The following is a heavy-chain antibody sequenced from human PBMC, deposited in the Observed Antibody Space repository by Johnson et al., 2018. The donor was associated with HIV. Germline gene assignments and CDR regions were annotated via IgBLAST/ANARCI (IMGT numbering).Heavy chain of an antibody. Sequence: VQLVESGGGVVQPGGSLRLSCAASRLSVSKNYMSWVRQAPGKGLEWVSLIYRGDNTKYADSVKGRFTISRDNSKNTLFLQMNSLRPEDTAVYFCARVSLAYSYGYDALDFWGQGTMVTVSS. CDR2: IYRGDNT. D-gene: IGHD5-18*01. CDR3: ARVSLAYSYGYDALDF. V-gene: IGHV3-66*02. CDR1: RLSVSKNY. J-gene: IGHJ3*01.